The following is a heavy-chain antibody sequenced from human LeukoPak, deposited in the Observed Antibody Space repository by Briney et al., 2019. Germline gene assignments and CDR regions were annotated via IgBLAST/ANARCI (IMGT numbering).Heavy chain of an antibody. J-gene: IGHJ3*02. D-gene: IGHD4-23*01. CDR3: ARQDNDYGGNPDAFYI. V-gene: IGHV4-39*01. CDR1: GGSISSSSYY. Sequence: SETLSLTCSVSGGSISSSSYYWGWVRQPPGKGLEWIGSIYYSGSTYYTPSLKSRVTRSVDTSKNPFSLKLSSVTAADTAVYYCARQDNDYGGNPDAFYIWGQGTMVTVSS. CDR2: IYYSGST.